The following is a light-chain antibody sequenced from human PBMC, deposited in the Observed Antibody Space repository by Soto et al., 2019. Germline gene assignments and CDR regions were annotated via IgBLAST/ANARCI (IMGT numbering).Light chain of an antibody. J-gene: IGKJ1*01. Sequence: EIVLTQSPATLSLSPGEGATLSCRASQSVSNYIAWYQQKPGQAPRVLIYGASSRATGIPDRFSGSGSGTDFTLTISRLEPEDFAVYYCQQYAGSLPWTFGQGTKVDIK. CDR3: QQYAGSLPWT. CDR2: GAS. CDR1: QSVSNY. V-gene: IGKV3-20*01.